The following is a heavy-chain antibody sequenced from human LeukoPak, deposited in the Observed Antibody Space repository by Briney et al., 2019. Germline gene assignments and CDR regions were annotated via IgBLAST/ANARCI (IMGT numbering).Heavy chain of an antibody. CDR2: INAGNGNT. V-gene: IGHV1-3*01. Sequence: ASVKVSCKASGYTFTSYAMHWVRQAPGQRLEWMGWINAGNGNTKYSQRFQDRVTITMDTSASTVYMEMNDLGSEDTAVYYCARGYSGCFHYWGQGALVTVSS. D-gene: IGHD1-26*01. CDR3: ARGYSGCFHY. CDR1: GYTFTSYA. J-gene: IGHJ4*02.